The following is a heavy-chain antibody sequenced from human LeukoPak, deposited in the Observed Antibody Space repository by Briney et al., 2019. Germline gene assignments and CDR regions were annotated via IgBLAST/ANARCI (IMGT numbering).Heavy chain of an antibody. CDR3: TRLFGVAGDY. J-gene: IGHJ4*02. CDR2: IRSKANSYAT. V-gene: IGHV3-73*01. CDR1: GFTFSGSA. Sequence: GGSLRLSCAASGFTFSGSAMHWVRQASGKGLEWAGRIRSKANSYATAYAASVKGRFTISRDDSKNTAYLQMNSLETEDTAVYYCTRLFGVAGDYWGQGTLVTVS. D-gene: IGHD3-3*01.